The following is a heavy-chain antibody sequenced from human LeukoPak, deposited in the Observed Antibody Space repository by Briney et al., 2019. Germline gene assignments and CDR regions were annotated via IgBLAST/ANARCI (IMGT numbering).Heavy chain of an antibody. J-gene: IGHJ3*02. V-gene: IGHV3-43*01. CDR2: ISWDGDTT. D-gene: IGHD3-22*01. CDR1: GFTFYDYI. CDR3: AKARGLIGGAFDI. Sequence: GGSLRLSCAASGFTFYDYIMRWVRQAPGKGLEWVSLISWDGDTTYYADSVKGRFTISRDNSKNSLYLLMNSLTTEDTALYYCAKARGLIGGAFDIWGRGTMITVSS.